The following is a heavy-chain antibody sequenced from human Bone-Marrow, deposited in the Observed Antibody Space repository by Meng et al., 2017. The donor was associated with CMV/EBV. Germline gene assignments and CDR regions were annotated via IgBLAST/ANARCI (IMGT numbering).Heavy chain of an antibody. V-gene: IGHV4-59*01. Sequence: SETLSLTCTVSGGSINSYYWSWIRQPPGKALEWIGYIYYIGSTSYNPSLKGRVTISVDTSKNQFSLKLTSVAAADTAVYYCARRLLSLGESYFDYWGQGRLVTVSS. D-gene: IGHD3-10*01. J-gene: IGHJ4*02. CDR2: IYYIGST. CDR1: GGSINSYY. CDR3: ARRLLSLGESYFDY.